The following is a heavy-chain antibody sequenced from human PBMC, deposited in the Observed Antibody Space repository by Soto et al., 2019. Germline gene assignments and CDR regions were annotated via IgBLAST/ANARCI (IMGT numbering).Heavy chain of an antibody. CDR1: GYTFTDSY. CDR2: INPNSGGT. CDR3: ARWGGIVVVPAENWFDP. D-gene: IGHD2-2*01. J-gene: IGHJ5*02. V-gene: IGHV1-2*02. Sequence: GASVKVSSKASGYTFTDSYSHWVRQAPGQGLEWMGWINPNSGGTNYTQKFQGRVTMTRDTSISTAYLELSSLRSDDTAVYYCARWGGIVVVPAENWFDPWGQGTLVTVSS.